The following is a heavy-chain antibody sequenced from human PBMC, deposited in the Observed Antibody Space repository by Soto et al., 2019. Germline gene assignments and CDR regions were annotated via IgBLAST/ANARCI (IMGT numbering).Heavy chain of an antibody. J-gene: IGHJ6*03. CDR1: GGSISSNTYY. D-gene: IGHD2-15*01. V-gene: IGHV4-39*01. CDR3: ATHFLFSVVAAAKPHCYLGV. CDR2: IYYSGST. Sequence: SETLSLTCTVAGGSISSNTYYWGWIRQPPGKGLEWIGSIYYSGSTHYSPSLKSRVTISVDTSKNQVSLKLSSVTAADPAVYCCATHFLFSVVAAAKPHCYLGVWGK.